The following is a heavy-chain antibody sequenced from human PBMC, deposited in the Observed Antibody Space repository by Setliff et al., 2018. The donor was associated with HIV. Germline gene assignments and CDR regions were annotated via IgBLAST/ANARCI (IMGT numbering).Heavy chain of an antibody. Sequence: SETLSLTCTVSGGSISSSSYYWGWIRQPPGKGLEWIGSIYYSGSTYYNPSLKSRVTMSIDTSTQQFFLNVTSVTAADTAVYYRAGFSYNFWVYRFDHWGQGALVTVSS. CDR1: GGSISSSSYY. D-gene: IGHD3-3*01. J-gene: IGHJ4*02. V-gene: IGHV4-39*07. CDR3: AGFSYNFWVYRFDH. CDR2: IYYSGST.